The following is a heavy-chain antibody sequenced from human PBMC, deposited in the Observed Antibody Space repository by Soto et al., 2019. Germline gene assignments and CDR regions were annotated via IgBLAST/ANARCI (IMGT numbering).Heavy chain of an antibody. D-gene: IGHD2-8*01. Sequence: ASVKVSCKGFGYSFMKYGINWVRQAPGQGLEWVGWISPYSGYTHSAQKFHGRLTLTTDTAASTAYMELRILRSADTALYYCAREASVLISAAQPSRFDSWGQGTLVTVSS. V-gene: IGHV1-18*01. CDR1: GYSFMKYG. J-gene: IGHJ4*02. CDR3: AREASVLISAAQPSRFDS. CDR2: ISPYSGYT.